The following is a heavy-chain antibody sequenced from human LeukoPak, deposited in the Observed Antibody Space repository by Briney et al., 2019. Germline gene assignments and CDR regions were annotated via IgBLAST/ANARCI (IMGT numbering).Heavy chain of an antibody. J-gene: IGHJ5*02. V-gene: IGHV4-4*07. Sequence: PSETLSLTCTVSGASISSFHWTWTRQPAGKGLEWIGLIYSSGSTIYNPSLKSRVTMSVDTSKNQFSLRLNSVTAADSAVYYCARAVTIFGAVSWFDPWGQGTLVTVSS. CDR2: IYSSGST. D-gene: IGHD3-3*01. CDR1: GASISSFH. CDR3: ARAVTIFGAVSWFDP.